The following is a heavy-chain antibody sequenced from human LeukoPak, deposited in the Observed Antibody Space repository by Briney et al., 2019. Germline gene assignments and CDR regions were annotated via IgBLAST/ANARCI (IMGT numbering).Heavy chain of an antibody. D-gene: IGHD3-3*01. V-gene: IGHV3-7*01. CDR3: ARGGSGYDY. CDR2: IMPDGSDK. J-gene: IGHJ4*02. Sequence: GGSLRLSCAASGFTFSNYWTTWVRQAPGKGLEWVANIMPDGSDKFSVDSAKGRFTISRDNAKNSLYLQMNSLRVEDTAVYYCARGGSGYDYWGQGALVTVSS. CDR1: GFTFSNYW.